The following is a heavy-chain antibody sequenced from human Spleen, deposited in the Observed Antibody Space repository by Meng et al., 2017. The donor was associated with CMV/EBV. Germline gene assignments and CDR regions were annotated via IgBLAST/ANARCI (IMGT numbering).Heavy chain of an antibody. Sequence: KVSCKASGYRFTNYWIGWVRQMPGKGLEWMGIIYPGDSDTRYSPSFQGQVTISADTSISTAYLHWSSLKASDTAMYYCARGVSRYYFDYWGQGTLVTVSS. D-gene: IGHD2-8*01. CDR1: GYRFTNYW. CDR3: ARGVSRYYFDY. J-gene: IGHJ4*02. V-gene: IGHV5-51*01. CDR2: IYPGDSDT.